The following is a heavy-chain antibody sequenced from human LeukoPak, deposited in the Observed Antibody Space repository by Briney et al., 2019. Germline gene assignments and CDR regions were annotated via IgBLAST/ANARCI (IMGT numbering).Heavy chain of an antibody. Sequence: GGSLRLSCAASGFTVSSNYMSWVRQAPGKGLEWVSVIYSGGSTYYADSVKGRFTISRDNSKNTLYLQMNSLRAEDTAVYYCARDLQGDYGDLYYYYYYGMDVWGQGTTVTVSS. CDR1: GFTVSSNY. CDR3: ARDLQGDYGDLYYYYYYGMDV. CDR2: IYSGGST. D-gene: IGHD4-17*01. V-gene: IGHV3-53*01. J-gene: IGHJ6*02.